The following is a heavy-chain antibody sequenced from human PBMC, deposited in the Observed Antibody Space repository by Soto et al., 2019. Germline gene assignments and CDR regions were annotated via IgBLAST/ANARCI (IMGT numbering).Heavy chain of an antibody. CDR1: GSSLSSNY. CDR2: VYNSGST. Sequence: SETLSLTCPGSGSSLSSNYWTWIRQPPGKGLEWIGYVYNSGSTNYNPSLKSRVTISEDTSKSQFSLKVNSMTAADTAVYYCARYRREAVAGYTLDNWGQGILVTVLL. J-gene: IGHJ4*02. V-gene: IGHV4-59*01. D-gene: IGHD6-13*01. CDR3: ARYRREAVAGYTLDN.